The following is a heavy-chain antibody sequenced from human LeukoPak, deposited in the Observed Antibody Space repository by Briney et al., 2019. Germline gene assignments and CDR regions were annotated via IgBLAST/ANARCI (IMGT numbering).Heavy chain of an antibody. CDR3: ARTPNWGSPWGLFDY. D-gene: IGHD7-27*01. CDR1: GFTFSRSW. Sequence: GGSLRLSXAASGFTFSRSWMSWVRQTPGKGLEWVANIKQDGSEKYYVDSVKGRFTISRDNAKNSLYLQMNSLRAEDTAVYYCARTPNWGSPWGLFDYWGRGTLVTVSS. V-gene: IGHV3-7*01. CDR2: IKQDGSEK. J-gene: IGHJ4*02.